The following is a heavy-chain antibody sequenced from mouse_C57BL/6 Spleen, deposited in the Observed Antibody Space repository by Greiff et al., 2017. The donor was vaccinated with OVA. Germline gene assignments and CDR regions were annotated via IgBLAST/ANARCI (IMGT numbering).Heavy chain of an antibody. CDR3: ARSGDGYYGFDY. V-gene: IGHV1-55*01. CDR1: GYTFTSYW. CDR2: IYPGSGST. Sequence: QVHVKQPGAELVKPGASVKMSCKASGYTFTSYWITWVKQRPGQGLEWIGDIYPGSGSTNYNEKFKSKATLTVDTSSSTAYMQLSSLTSEDSAVYYCARSGDGYYGFDYWGQGTTLTVSS. D-gene: IGHD2-3*01. J-gene: IGHJ2*01.